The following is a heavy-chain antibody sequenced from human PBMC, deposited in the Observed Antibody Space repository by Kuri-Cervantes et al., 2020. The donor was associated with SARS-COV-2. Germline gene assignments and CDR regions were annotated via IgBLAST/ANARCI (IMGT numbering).Heavy chain of an antibody. V-gene: IGHV3-30*18. J-gene: IGHJ4*02. D-gene: IGHD2-15*01. CDR1: GFTFSSYD. Sequence: GESLKISCAASGFTFSSYDMHWVRQAPGKGLEWVAVISYDGSNKYYADSVKGRFTISRDNAKNSLYLQMNSLRAEDTAVYYCAKVVVAATGYFDYWGQGTLVTVSS. CDR2: ISYDGSNK. CDR3: AKVVVAATGYFDY.